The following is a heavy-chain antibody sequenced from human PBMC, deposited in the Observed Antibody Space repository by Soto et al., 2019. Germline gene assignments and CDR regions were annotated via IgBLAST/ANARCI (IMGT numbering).Heavy chain of an antibody. CDR3: ARDLGLRSAGDLYNYYMDV. Sequence: QVRLQQWGAGLLKPSETLSLPCAVYGGSLSGYYWNWIRQPPGKGLEWIGESDHSGDTKYNPSLKSRVTISVDTSKNQFSLKRSSVTDADTAVYYCARDLGLRSAGDLYNYYMDVWGKGTTVTVSS. CDR2: SDHSGDT. CDR1: GGSLSGYY. V-gene: IGHV4-34*01. D-gene: IGHD4-17*01. J-gene: IGHJ6*03.